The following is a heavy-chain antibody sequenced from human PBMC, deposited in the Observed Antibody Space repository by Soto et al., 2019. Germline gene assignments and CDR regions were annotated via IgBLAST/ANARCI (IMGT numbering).Heavy chain of an antibody. Sequence: WGSLRLSCAATGFTFIKYGLHFFRHCAGKWLEWITVISYDGSDKYYADSVKGRFTISRDNSKNTLYLQMHSLTVEDTAIYYCAKGQIVATGRGYYGLDVWGQGTTVTVSS. D-gene: IGHD5-12*01. CDR2: ISYDGSDK. CDR1: GFTFIKYG. V-gene: IGHV3-30*18. J-gene: IGHJ6*02. CDR3: AKGQIVATGRGYYGLDV.